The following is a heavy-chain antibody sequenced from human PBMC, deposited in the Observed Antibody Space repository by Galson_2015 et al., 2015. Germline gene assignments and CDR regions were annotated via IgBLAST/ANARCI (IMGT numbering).Heavy chain of an antibody. V-gene: IGHV3-48*03. D-gene: IGHD3-10*01. Sequence: SLRLSCAASGFTFSSYEMNWVRQAPGKGLEWVSYISSSGSTIYYADSVKGRFTISRDNAKNSLYLRMNSLKTEDTAVYYCTTAISPTAGAFDIWGQGTMVTVPS. CDR2: ISSSGSTI. J-gene: IGHJ3*02. CDR3: TTAISPTAGAFDI. CDR1: GFTFSSYE.